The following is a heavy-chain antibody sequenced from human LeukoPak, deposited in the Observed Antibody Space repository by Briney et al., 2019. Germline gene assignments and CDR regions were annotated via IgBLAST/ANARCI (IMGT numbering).Heavy chain of an antibody. Sequence: GSPTLSCAASGFTFSSYAMSWVRQAPGKGLEWVSAISGSGGSTYYADSVKGRFTIPRDNSKNTLYLQMNSLRAEDTAVYYCAKDSSMASGDYYYGMDVWGQGTTVTVSS. CDR1: GFTFSSYA. CDR2: ISGSGGST. D-gene: IGHD2-2*01. CDR3: AKDSSMASGDYYYGMDV. J-gene: IGHJ6*02. V-gene: IGHV3-23*01.